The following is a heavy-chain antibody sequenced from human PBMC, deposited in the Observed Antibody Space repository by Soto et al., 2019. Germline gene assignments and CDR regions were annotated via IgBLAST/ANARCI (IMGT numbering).Heavy chain of an antibody. CDR3: ARRMLSGRMFGSNFDY. V-gene: IGHV3-21*01. CDR2: ISRSNSYI. D-gene: IGHD3-10*02. CDR1: GFTFSNYT. Sequence: DVHLVESGGGVVQPGGSLRLSCAGSGFTFSNYTMNWVRQAPGKGLEWVSSISRSNSYIKYADSVKGRFTVSRDNAKNSLYLQMNSLRAEDTAVYYCARRMLSGRMFGSNFDYWGQGTLVPVSS. J-gene: IGHJ4*02.